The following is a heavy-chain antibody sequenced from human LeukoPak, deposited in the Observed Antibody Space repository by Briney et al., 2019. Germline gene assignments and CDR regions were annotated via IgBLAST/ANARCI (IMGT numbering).Heavy chain of an antibody. J-gene: IGHJ4*02. Sequence: PGGSLRLSCAASGFTVRSKYMGWVRQAPGKGLEWVSSISSSSSYIYYADSVKGRFTISRDNAKNSLYLQMNSLRAEDTAVYYCARAIVVVPAAPGDYWGQGTLVTVSS. CDR2: ISSSSSYI. D-gene: IGHD2-2*01. CDR3: ARAIVVVPAAPGDY. CDR1: GFTVRSKY. V-gene: IGHV3-21*01.